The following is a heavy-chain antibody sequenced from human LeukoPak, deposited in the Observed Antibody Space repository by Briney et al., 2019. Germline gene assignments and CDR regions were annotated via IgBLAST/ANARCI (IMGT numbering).Heavy chain of an antibody. V-gene: IGHV1-2*02. D-gene: IGHD2-15*01. CDR2: INPNSGGT. CDR3: ASYAGYCSGGSCYPFDY. J-gene: IGHJ4*02. CDR1: GYTFTGYY. Sequence: GASVKVSCKASGYTFTGYYMHWVRQAPGQGLEWMGWINPNSGGTNYAQKFQGRVTMTRDTSISTAYMELSRLRSDDTAVYYCASYAGYCSGGSCYPFDYWGQGTLVTVSS.